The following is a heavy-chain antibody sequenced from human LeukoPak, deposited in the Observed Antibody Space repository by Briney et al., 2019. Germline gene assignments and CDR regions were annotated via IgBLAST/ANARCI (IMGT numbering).Heavy chain of an antibody. D-gene: IGHD3-22*01. Sequence: PGGSLRLSCAASGFTLSSYGMHWVRQALGKGLGWVAFIRYDGSNKYYVDSVKGRFTISRDNSKNTLYLQMNSLRAEDTAMYYCAKGYYDSSGYYYDYWGQGNLVTVSS. CDR3: AKGYYDSSGYYYDY. V-gene: IGHV3-30*02. CDR1: GFTLSSYG. CDR2: IRYDGSNK. J-gene: IGHJ4*02.